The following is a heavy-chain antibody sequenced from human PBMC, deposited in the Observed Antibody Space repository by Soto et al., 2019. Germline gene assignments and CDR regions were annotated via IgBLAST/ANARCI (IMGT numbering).Heavy chain of an antibody. CDR3: AKEEAQGERLENILAYVEY. J-gene: IGHJ4*02. Sequence: QVQLVQSGAEVTKPGASVKVSCKASGYTFTSKGISWIRQVPGRGLEWMGWINTYSGKTNYALKLQGRVTLTTDPSASTTYMELRSLRSDDTAIYYCAKEEAQGERLENILAYVEYWGQGTLVTVSA. D-gene: IGHD2-21*01. V-gene: IGHV1-18*01. CDR2: INTYSGKT. CDR1: GYTFTSKG.